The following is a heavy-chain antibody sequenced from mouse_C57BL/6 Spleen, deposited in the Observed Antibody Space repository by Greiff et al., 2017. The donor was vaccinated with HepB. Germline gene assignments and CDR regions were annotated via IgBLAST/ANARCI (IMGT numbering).Heavy chain of an antibody. Sequence: VQLQQSGAELVRPGASVKLSCKASGYTFTDYYINWVKQRPGQGLEWIARIYPGSGNTYYNEKFKGKATLTAEKSSRTAYMQLSSLTYEDSAFYFFARRGNYDPYWYFDVWGTGTTVTVSS. CDR3: ARRGNYDPYWYFDV. CDR2: IYPGSGNT. D-gene: IGHD2-4*01. J-gene: IGHJ1*03. CDR1: GYTFTDYY. V-gene: IGHV1-76*01.